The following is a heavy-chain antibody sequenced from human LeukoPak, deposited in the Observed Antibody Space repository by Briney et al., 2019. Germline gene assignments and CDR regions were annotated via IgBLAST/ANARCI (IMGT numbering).Heavy chain of an antibody. CDR3: ARDGGGPADY. D-gene: IGHD4-23*01. V-gene: IGHV3-7*01. Sequence: GGSLRLSCAASGFTFSSYGMHWVRQAPGKGLEWVANIKQDGSEKYYVDSVKGRFTISRDNAKNSLYLQMNSLRAEDTAVYYCARDGGGPADYWGQGTLVTVSS. J-gene: IGHJ4*02. CDR1: GFTFSSYG. CDR2: IKQDGSEK.